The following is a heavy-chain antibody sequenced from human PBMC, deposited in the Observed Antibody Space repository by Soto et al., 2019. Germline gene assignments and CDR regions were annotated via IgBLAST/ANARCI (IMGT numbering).Heavy chain of an antibody. CDR3: ARDTKGSTPLVTSGDY. Sequence: PGGSLRLSCAASGFTFSSYAMHWVRQAPGKGLEWVAVISYDGSNKYYADSENPPLNISRAKSKNTLNQQMNRMRAEDTAVYYCARDTKGSTPLVTSGDYWGQGTMVTVSS. V-gene: IGHV3-30-3*01. CDR1: GFTFSSYA. CDR2: ISYDGSNK. D-gene: IGHD1-26*01. J-gene: IGHJ4*02.